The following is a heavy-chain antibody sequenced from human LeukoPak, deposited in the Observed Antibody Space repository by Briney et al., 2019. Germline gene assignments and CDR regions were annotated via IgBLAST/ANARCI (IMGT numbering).Heavy chain of an antibody. CDR1: GGTFSSYA. CDR2: IIPIFGTA. J-gene: IGHJ6*02. CDR3: ARGMGDYYYYGMDV. Sequence: SVKVSCKASGGTFSSYAISWVRQAPGQGLEWMGGIIPIFGTANYAQKFQGRVTITADESTSTAYMELSSLRSEDTVVYYCARGMGDYYYYGMDVWGQGTTVTVSS. D-gene: IGHD1-26*01. V-gene: IGHV1-69*13.